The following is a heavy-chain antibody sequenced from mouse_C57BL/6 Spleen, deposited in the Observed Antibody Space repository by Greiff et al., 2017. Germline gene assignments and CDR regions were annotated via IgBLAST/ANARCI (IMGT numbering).Heavy chain of an antibody. CDR1: GYTFTSYW. CDR3: TTVVATDYFDY. D-gene: IGHD1-1*01. V-gene: IGHV1-5*01. CDR2: IYPGNSDT. J-gene: IGHJ2*01. Sequence: VQLKESGTVLARPGASVKMSCKTSGYTFTSYWMHWVKQRPGPGLEWIGAIYPGNSDTSSNQKFKGKAKLTAVTSASTAYMELSSLTNEDSEVYYCTTVVATDYFDYWGQGTTLTVSS.